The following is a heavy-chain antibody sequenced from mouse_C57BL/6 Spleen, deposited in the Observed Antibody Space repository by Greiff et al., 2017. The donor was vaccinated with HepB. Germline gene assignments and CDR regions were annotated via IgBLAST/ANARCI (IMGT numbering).Heavy chain of an antibody. CDR1: GFNIKNTY. D-gene: IGHD1-1*01. CDR2: IDPANGNT. V-gene: IGHV14-3*01. J-gene: IGHJ3*01. CDR3: ALYYYGSSYPAWFAY. Sequence: VQLQQSVAELVRPGASVKLSCTASGFNIKNTYMHWVKQRPEQGLEWIGRIDPANGNTKYAPKFQGKATITADTSSNTAYLQLSSLTSEDTAIYYCALYYYGSSYPAWFAYWGQGTLVTVSA.